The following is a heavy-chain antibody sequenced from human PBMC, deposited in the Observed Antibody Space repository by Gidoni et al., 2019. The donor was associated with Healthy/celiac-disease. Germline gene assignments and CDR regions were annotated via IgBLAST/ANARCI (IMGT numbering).Heavy chain of an antibody. CDR1: GFPFRNAW. J-gene: IGHJ5*02. CDR3: TASIAARLNP. CDR2: IKSKTDGGTT. Sequence: EVQLVESGGGLVKPGGSLRLSCAASGFPFRNAWMSWVRQAPGKGLEWVGRIKSKTDGGTTDYAAPVKGRFTSSRDDSKNTLYLQMNSLKTEDTAVYYCTASIAARLNPWGQGTLVTVSS. D-gene: IGHD6-6*01. V-gene: IGHV3-15*01.